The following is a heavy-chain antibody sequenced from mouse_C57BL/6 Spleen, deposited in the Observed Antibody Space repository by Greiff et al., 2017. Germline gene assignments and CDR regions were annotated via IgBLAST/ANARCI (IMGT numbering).Heavy chain of an antibody. Sequence: VQLQQSGTVLARPGASVKMSCKTSGYTFTSYWMHWVKQRPGQGLEWIGAIYPGNSDTSYNQKFKGKAKLTAVTSASTAYMELSSLTNEDSAVYYCTRSSAYYSNYVYAMDYWGQGTSVTVSS. CDR1: GYTFTSYW. D-gene: IGHD2-5*01. CDR2: IYPGNSDT. V-gene: IGHV1-5*01. CDR3: TRSSAYYSNYVYAMDY. J-gene: IGHJ4*01.